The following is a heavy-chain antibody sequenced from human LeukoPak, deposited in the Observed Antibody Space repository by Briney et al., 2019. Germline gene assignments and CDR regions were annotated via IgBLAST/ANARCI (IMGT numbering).Heavy chain of an antibody. CDR2: ISTSTGDT. CDR3: TRDDNYGIFVNVDY. D-gene: IGHD4-11*01. Sequence: ASVKVSCKTSGYSFILYGISWVRQAPGQGPEWMGWISTSTGDTKYTQKFQGRVTLTTDTSTSTAYMELSSLRSDDTAVYYCTRDDNYGIFVNVDYWGQGTLVTVSS. V-gene: IGHV1-18*01. CDR1: GYSFILYG. J-gene: IGHJ4*02.